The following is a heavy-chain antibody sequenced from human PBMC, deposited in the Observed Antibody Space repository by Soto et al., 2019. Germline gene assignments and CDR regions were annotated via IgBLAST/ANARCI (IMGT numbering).Heavy chain of an antibody. D-gene: IGHD3-22*01. CDR2: IYYSGST. CDR3: AREYYYDSSGFDY. V-gene: IGHV4-31*03. CDR1: GVSISSGGYY. J-gene: IGHJ4*02. Sequence: SETLSLTCTVSGVSISSGGYYWTWIRQHPQKGLEWIGHIYYSGSTYYNPSLKSRVTVSVDTSKNQFSLKLSSVTAADTAVYYCAREYYYDSSGFDYWGQGTLVT.